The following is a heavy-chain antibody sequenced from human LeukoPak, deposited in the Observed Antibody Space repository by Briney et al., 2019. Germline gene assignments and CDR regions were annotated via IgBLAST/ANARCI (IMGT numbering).Heavy chain of an antibody. V-gene: IGHV3-53*01. CDR1: GFTFSSYE. CDR2: IYSGGST. D-gene: IGHD2-8*01. CDR3: ARAFGVYALTH. J-gene: IGHJ4*02. Sequence: GGSLRLSCAASGFTFSSYEMNWVRQAPGKGLEWVSVIYSGGSTYYADSVKGRFTISRDNSKNTLYLQMNSLRAEDTAVYYCARAFGVYALTHWGQGTLVTVSS.